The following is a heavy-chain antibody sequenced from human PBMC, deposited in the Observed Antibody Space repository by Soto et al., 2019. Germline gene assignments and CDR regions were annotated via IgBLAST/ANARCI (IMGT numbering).Heavy chain of an antibody. CDR2: INPNSGGT. CDR3: ARELLPYCSGGSCYPEGAFHI. Sequence: QGQLVQSGAEVKPPGASVKVSCKTSGYTFIDYYMHWVRQAPGQGLEWMGWINPNSGGTNYAQKFQGWVTLSRDTSIGTAYMELRKLRSDDTAVYFCARELLPYCSGGSCYPEGAFHIWGQGTMVTVSS. V-gene: IGHV1-2*04. CDR1: GYTFIDYY. D-gene: IGHD2-15*01. J-gene: IGHJ3*02.